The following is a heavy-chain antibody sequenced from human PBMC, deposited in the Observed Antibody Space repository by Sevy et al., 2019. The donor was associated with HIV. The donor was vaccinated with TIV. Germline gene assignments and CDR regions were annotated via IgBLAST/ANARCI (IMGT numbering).Heavy chain of an antibody. D-gene: IGHD2-2*01. V-gene: IGHV3-11*05. CDR2: ISSRSSYT. Sequence: GGSLRLSCAASGFTFSDYYMGWIRQAPGKGLEWLSYISSRSSYTNSADSVKGRFTISRDNAKNSLYLQMNSLRAEDTAVYYCARVGGCSSTSCFAYWFDPWGQGTLVTVSS. J-gene: IGHJ5*02. CDR3: ARVGGCSSTSCFAYWFDP. CDR1: GFTFSDYY.